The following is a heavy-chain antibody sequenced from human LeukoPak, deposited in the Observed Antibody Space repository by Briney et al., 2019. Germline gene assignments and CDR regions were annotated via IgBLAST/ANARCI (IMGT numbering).Heavy chain of an antibody. CDR1: GFTFSSYG. V-gene: IGHV3-30*19. Sequence: GGSLRLSCAASGFTFSSYGMHWVRQAPGKGLEWVAVIWYDGSNKYYADSVKGRFTISRDNSKNILYLQMNSLRAEDTAVYYCARDPPYSGSHASATYIDYWGQGTLVTVSS. CDR3: ARDPPYSGSHASATYIDY. D-gene: IGHD6-6*01. J-gene: IGHJ4*02. CDR2: IWYDGSNK.